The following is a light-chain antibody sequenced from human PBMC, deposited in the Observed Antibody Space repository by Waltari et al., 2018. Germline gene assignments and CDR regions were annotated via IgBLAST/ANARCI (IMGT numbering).Light chain of an antibody. CDR1: QNVTSY. CDR3: QQSYSSWT. J-gene: IGKJ1*01. Sequence: DIQMTQSPSSLSASVGDRVTITCRASQNVTSYLNWYQQKPGKAPQLLIFAASSLQSGVPSRFSGSGSGTDFTLTISSLQPEDSAAYYCQQSYSSWTFGQGTKVEIK. CDR2: AAS. V-gene: IGKV1-39*01.